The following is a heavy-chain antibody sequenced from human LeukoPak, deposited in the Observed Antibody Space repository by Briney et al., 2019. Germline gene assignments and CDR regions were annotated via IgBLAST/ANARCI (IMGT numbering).Heavy chain of an antibody. CDR1: GGTFSSYA. Sequence: SVKVSCKASGGTFSSYAISWVRQAPGQGLEWMGGIIPIFGTANYAQKFQGRVTITADKSTSTAYMELSSLRSEDTAVYYCARDLGAQRDSSDAFDIWGQGTMVTVSS. V-gene: IGHV1-69*06. J-gene: IGHJ3*02. CDR3: ARDLGAQRDSSDAFDI. D-gene: IGHD3-22*01. CDR2: IIPIFGTA.